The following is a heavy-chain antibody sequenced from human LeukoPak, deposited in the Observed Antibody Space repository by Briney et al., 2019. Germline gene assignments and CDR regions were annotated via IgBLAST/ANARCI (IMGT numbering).Heavy chain of an antibody. CDR1: EFTFGSYW. Sequence: GGSLRLSCAASEFTFGSYWMTWVHQAPGKGLEWVANINRDGSKDHFVDSVKGRFIISRDNAKNFLYLQMNSLRAEDTAVYFCARDSSPYCGDDCYFDAFDLWGQGTMVTVSS. CDR2: INRDGSKD. CDR3: ARDSSPYCGDDCYFDAFDL. D-gene: IGHD2-21*02. J-gene: IGHJ3*01. V-gene: IGHV3-7*03.